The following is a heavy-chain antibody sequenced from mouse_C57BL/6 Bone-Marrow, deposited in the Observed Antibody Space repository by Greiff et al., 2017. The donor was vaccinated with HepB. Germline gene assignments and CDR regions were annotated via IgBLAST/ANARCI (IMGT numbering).Heavy chain of an antibody. V-gene: IGHV5-12*01. CDR1: GFTFSDYY. Sequence: EVNLVESGGGLVQPGGSLKLSCAASGFTFSDYYMYWVRQTPEKRLEWVAYISNGGGSTYYPDTVKGRFTISRDNAKNTLYLQMSRLKSEDTAMYYCAAGGGFPWFAYWGQGTLVTVSA. D-gene: IGHD4-1*01. CDR3: AAGGGFPWFAY. J-gene: IGHJ3*01. CDR2: ISNGGGST.